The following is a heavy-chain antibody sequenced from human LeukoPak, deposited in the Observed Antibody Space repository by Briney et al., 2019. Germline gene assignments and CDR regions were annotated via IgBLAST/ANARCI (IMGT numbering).Heavy chain of an antibody. D-gene: IGHD2-21*02. V-gene: IGHV3-48*01. CDR2: ISSSSSTI. Sequence: PGGSLRLSCAASGFTFSSYSMNWVRQAPGKGLEWVSYISSSSSTIYYADSVKGRFTISRDNAKNSLYLQMNSLRAEDTAVYYFARGFIVVVTAPDYWGQGTLVTVSS. J-gene: IGHJ4*02. CDR1: GFTFSSYS. CDR3: ARGFIVVVTAPDY.